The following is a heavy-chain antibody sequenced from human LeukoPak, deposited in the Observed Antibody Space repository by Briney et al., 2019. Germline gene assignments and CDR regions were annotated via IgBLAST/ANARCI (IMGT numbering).Heavy chain of an antibody. CDR2: IYTSGST. J-gene: IGHJ6*03. Sequence: SETLSLTCTVSGGSISSGSYYWSWIRQPAGKGLEWIGRIYTSGSTNYNPSLKSRVTISVDTSKNQFSLKLSSVTAADTAVYDCAGVGWYGDYYYYYYMDVWGKGTTVTVSS. CDR1: GGSISSGSYY. CDR3: AGVGWYGDYYYYYYMDV. D-gene: IGHD6-19*01. V-gene: IGHV4-61*02.